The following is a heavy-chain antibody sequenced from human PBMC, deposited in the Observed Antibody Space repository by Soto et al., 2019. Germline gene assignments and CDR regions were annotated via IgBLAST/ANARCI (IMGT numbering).Heavy chain of an antibody. CDR3: ARDNNDFWSLYPLAFDY. CDR1: GGSLTKYY. J-gene: IGHJ4*02. CDR2: VSTSGNV. V-gene: IGHV4-4*07. Sequence: SETLSLTCTVSGGSLTKYYCSCIRHPSVKGLEWIGRVSTSGNVVSKASLRSRLTMSVDTSKNQFSLRLTSVTAADTAVYYCARDNNDFWSLYPLAFDYWGQGALVTVSS. D-gene: IGHD3-3*01.